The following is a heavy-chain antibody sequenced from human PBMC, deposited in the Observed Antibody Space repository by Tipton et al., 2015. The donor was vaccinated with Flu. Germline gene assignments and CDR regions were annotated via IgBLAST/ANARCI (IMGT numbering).Heavy chain of an antibody. D-gene: IGHD5-18*01. J-gene: IGHJ3*02. V-gene: IGHV1-2*02. CDR2: INPNSGGT. CDR1: GYTFTGYY. CDR3: ARSEWIQIWLEAFDI. Sequence: QVQLVQSGAEVKKPGASVKVSCKASGYTFTGYYMHWVRQAPGQGLEWMGWINPNSGGTDYAQKFQGRVTMTRDTSISTAYMELSRLRSDDTAVYYCARSEWIQIWLEAFDIWGQGIMVTVSS.